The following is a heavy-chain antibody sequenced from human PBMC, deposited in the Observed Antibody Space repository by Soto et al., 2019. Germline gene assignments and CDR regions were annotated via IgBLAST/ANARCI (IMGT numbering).Heavy chain of an antibody. CDR3: ARERYSSSWYGAEY. J-gene: IGHJ4*02. CDR1: GGTFSSYT. D-gene: IGHD6-13*01. V-gene: IGHV1-69*08. Sequence: QVQLVQSGAEVKKPGSSVKVSCKASGGTFSSYTISWVRQAPGQGLEWMGRIIPILGIANYAQKFQGRVTIPADKSTSTAYMELSSLRSEDTAVYYCARERYSSSWYGAEYWGQGTLVTVSS. CDR2: IIPILGIA.